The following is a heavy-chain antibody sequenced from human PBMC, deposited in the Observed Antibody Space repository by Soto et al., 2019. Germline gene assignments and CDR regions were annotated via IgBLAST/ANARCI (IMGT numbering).Heavy chain of an antibody. CDR3: ARMGPRAARPSY. CDR2: VSSSGTTM. J-gene: IGHJ4*02. V-gene: IGHV3-11*01. D-gene: IGHD6-6*01. Sequence: QVQLAESGGGLVEPGGYLRISCTASGFTFSDYDMSWIRQSPGKGLEWVSLVSSSGTTMYFADSVKGRFTISRDNAKNSLYLQMNSLRAEDTAVYYCARMGPRAARPSYWGQGTLVTVSS. CDR1: GFTFSDYD.